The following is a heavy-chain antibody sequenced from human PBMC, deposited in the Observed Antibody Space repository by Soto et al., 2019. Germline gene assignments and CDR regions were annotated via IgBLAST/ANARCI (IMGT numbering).Heavy chain of an antibody. CDR1: GGTFSSSA. D-gene: IGHD4-4*01. CDR3: ARDNDRLQLGGNYYYILVV. J-gene: IGHJ6*02. Sequence: QVQLVQSGAEMKEPGSSVKVSCKTAGGTFSSSAISWLRQAPGHGLEWMGGIIPLFRTPDYAQKFQGRVTIAAEESTSTAYMELSSLRPADTAVYYCARDNDRLQLGGNYYYILVVWCQGTTITVSS. CDR2: IIPLFRTP. V-gene: IGHV1-69*12.